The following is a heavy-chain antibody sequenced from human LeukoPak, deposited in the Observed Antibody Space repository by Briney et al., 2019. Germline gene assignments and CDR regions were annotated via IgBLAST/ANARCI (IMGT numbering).Heavy chain of an antibody. CDR3: ARVQLWSVYYFDY. CDR1: AGSISSGSYY. CDR2: IYTSGST. Sequence: SETLSLTCTVSAGSISSGSYYWSWIRQPAGKGLEWIGRIYTSGSTNYNPSLKSRVTISVDTSKNQFSLKLSSVTAADTAVYYCARVQLWSVYYFDYWGQGTLVTVSS. V-gene: IGHV4-61*02. D-gene: IGHD5-18*01. J-gene: IGHJ4*02.